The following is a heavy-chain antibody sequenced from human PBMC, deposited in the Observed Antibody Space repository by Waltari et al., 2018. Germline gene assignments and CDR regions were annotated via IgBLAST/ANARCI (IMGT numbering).Heavy chain of an antibody. D-gene: IGHD1-26*01. CDR1: GFTFSSYS. V-gene: IGHV3-21*01. Sequence: EVQLVESGGGLVKPGGSLRLSCAASGFTFSSYSMNWARQAPGKGLEWVSSISSSSSYIYYADSVKGRFTISRDNAKNSLYLQMNSLRAEDTAVYYCARGWVGATYDYWGQGTLVTVSS. J-gene: IGHJ4*02. CDR3: ARGWVGATYDY. CDR2: ISSSSSYI.